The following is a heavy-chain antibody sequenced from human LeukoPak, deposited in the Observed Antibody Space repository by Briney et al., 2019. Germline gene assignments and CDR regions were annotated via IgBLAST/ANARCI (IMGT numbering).Heavy chain of an antibody. V-gene: IGHV1-46*01. J-gene: IGHJ4*02. Sequence: ASVKVSCKASGYTFTSYYMHWVRQAPGQGLEWMGIINPSGGSTSYAQKFQGRVTMTRDTSTSTVYMELSSLRSEDTAVYYCARDYVIYSYGPGGFDYWGQGTLVTVSS. D-gene: IGHD5-18*01. CDR1: GYTFTSYY. CDR3: ARDYVIYSYGPGGFDY. CDR2: INPSGGST.